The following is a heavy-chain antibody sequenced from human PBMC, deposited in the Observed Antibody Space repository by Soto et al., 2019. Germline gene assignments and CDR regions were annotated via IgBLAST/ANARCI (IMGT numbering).Heavy chain of an antibody. Sequence: GGSLRLSCAASGFTFSTYAMTWVRQAPGKGLEWVSGTTDSGGTTYYADSVKGRFTISRDNSKNTLYLLMNSLRAEDTAVYYCAKDRSSGWPYYFDYWGQGTLVTVSS. D-gene: IGHD6-19*01. CDR3: AKDRSSGWPYYFDY. V-gene: IGHV3-23*01. J-gene: IGHJ4*02. CDR1: GFTFSTYA. CDR2: TTDSGGTT.